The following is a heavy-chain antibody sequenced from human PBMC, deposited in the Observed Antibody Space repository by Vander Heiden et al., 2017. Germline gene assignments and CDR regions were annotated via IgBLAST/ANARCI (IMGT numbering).Heavy chain of an antibody. CDR2: INHSGST. Sequence: QVQLQQWGAGLLKPSETLSLTCAVYGGSFRGYYWSWIRQPPGKGLEWIGEINHSGSTNYNPSLKSRVIISVDTSKNQFSLKLSSVTAADTAVYYCARGRISGGLNDAFDIWGQGTMVTVSS. V-gene: IGHV4-34*01. CDR3: ARGRISGGLNDAFDI. J-gene: IGHJ3*02. CDR1: GGSFRGYY. D-gene: IGHD3-16*01.